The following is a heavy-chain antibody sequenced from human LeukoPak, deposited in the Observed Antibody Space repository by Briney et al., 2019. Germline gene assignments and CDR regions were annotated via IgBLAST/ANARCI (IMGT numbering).Heavy chain of an antibody. V-gene: IGHV1-2*02. D-gene: IGHD5-18*01. J-gene: IGHJ6*03. CDR1: GYTFTGYY. Sequence: ASVKVSCKASGYTFTGYYMHWVRQAPGQGLEWMGWINPNSGGTDYAQKFQGRVTMTRDTSISTAYMELSRLRSDDTAGYYCTRDDTAMVDDLYYYYYMYVWGKGTTVTASS. CDR3: TRDDTAMVDDLYYYYYMYV. CDR2: INPNSGGT.